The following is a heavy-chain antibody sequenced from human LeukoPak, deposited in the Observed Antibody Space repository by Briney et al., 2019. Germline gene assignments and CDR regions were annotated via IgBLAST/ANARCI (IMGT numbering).Heavy chain of an antibody. CDR3: ASTFIAAASPSFDY. D-gene: IGHD6-13*01. CDR2: IYTSGST. Sequence: SETLSLTCTVSGGSISSGSYYWSWIRQPAGKGLEWIGRIYTSGSTNYNPSLKSRVTISVDTSKNQFSLKLSSVTAADTAVYYCASTFIAAASPSFDYWGQGTLVTVSS. V-gene: IGHV4-61*02. CDR1: GGSISSGSYY. J-gene: IGHJ4*02.